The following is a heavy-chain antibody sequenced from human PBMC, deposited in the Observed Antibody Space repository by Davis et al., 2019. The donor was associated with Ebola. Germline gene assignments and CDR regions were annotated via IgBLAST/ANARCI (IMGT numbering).Heavy chain of an antibody. CDR3: ARGSIHYYDSSGYYGAFDI. V-gene: IGHV3-30-3*01. J-gene: IGHJ3*02. CDR2: ISYDGSNK. Sequence: GESLKISCAASGFTFSSYAMHWVRQAPGKGLEWVAVISYDGSNKYYADSVKGRFTISRDNSKNTLYLQMNSLRAEDTAVYYCARGSIHYYDSSGYYGAFDIWGQGTMVTVSS. CDR1: GFTFSSYA. D-gene: IGHD3-22*01.